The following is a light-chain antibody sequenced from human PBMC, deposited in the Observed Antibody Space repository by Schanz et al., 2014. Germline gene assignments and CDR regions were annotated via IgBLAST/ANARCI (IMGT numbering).Light chain of an antibody. CDR3: SSYAGSDNWV. CDR1: SSDVGGYKY. Sequence: QSVLTQPPSASGSPGQSVTISCTGTSSDVGGYKYVSWYQQHPDKAPKLMIYEVSKRPSGVPDRFSGSKSGNTASLTVSGLQPEDEADYYCSSYAGSDNWVFGGGTKVTVL. J-gene: IGLJ3*02. V-gene: IGLV2-8*01. CDR2: EVS.